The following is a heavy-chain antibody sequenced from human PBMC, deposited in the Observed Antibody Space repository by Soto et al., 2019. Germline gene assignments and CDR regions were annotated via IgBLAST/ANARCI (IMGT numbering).Heavy chain of an antibody. Sequence: QVQLQESGPGLVKPSQTLSLTCTVSGGSISSGGYYWSWIRQHPGKGLEWIGYIYYSGSTYYNPSLKXXVXIXXDTAKNQFSLKLSSVTAADTAVYYCAREDRYKVDYWGQGTLVTVSS. CDR2: IYYSGST. CDR1: GGSISSGGYY. D-gene: IGHD3-16*02. CDR3: AREDRYKVDY. J-gene: IGHJ4*02. V-gene: IGHV4-31*01.